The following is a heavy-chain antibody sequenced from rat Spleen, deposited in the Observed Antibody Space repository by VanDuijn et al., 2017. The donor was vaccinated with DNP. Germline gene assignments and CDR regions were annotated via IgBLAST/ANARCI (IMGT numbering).Heavy chain of an antibody. J-gene: IGHJ2*01. CDR3: NRNDFGQPGVS. Sequence: QVQLKESGPGLVQPSQTLSLTCTVSGFSLTSYTVSWVRQPPGKGLEWMGVIWNNGGTRYNSVLKSRLSISRDTSKSQVFLKMNSVQTEDTGIYYCNRNDFGQPGVSWGQGVMVTVSS. V-gene: IGHV2-15*01. CDR2: IWNNGGT. D-gene: IGHD4-4*01. CDR1: GFSLTSYT.